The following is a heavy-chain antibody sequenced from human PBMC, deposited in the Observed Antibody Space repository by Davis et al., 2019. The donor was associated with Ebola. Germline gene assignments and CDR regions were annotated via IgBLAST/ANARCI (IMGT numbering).Heavy chain of an antibody. J-gene: IGHJ4*02. Sequence: SVKVSCKASGGTFSSYAISWVRQAPGQGLEWMGGIIPIFGTANYAQKFQGRVTITADESTSTAYMELSSLRSEDTAVYYCARDHGYCTNGVCPAHVDTAMAPFDYWGQGTLVTVSS. CDR1: GGTFSSYA. CDR3: ARDHGYCTNGVCPAHVDTAMAPFDY. V-gene: IGHV1-69*13. D-gene: IGHD2-8*01. CDR2: IIPIFGTA.